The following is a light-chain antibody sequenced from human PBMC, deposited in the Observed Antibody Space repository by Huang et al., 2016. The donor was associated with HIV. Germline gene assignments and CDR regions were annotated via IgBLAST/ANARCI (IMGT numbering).Light chain of an antibody. CDR2: DGS. V-gene: IGKV3-15*01. J-gene: IGKJ2*01. Sequence: EIVLTQSPATLSVSPGERVTLSCRASQSIRSNLAWFQQKPGHAPRLLLYDGSTMAPGVPAKFSGRASGTAFTLTISRLQSEDLAVYFCHQYNKWHSFGQGTKLDI. CDR1: QSIRSN. CDR3: HQYNKWHS.